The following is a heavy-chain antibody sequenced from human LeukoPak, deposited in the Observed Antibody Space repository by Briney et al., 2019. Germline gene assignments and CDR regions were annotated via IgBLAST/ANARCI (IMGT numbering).Heavy chain of an antibody. CDR1: GFTFSSYS. Sequence: GGSLRLSCAASGFTFSSYSMSWVRQALGKGLEWVSSITSSSAYIYYADSVKGRFTISRDNAKNSLYLQMNSLRAEDTAVYYCGSTVREGEDQWGQGTLVTVSS. D-gene: IGHD3-10*01. CDR2: ITSSSAYI. J-gene: IGHJ4*02. CDR3: GSTVREGEDQ. V-gene: IGHV3-21*04.